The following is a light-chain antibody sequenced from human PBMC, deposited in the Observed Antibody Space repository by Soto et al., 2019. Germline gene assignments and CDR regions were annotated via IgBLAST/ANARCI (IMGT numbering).Light chain of an antibody. CDR1: QSVSSN. CDR3: QQYGSSPRLT. Sequence: TQSTATLSVSPGERATLSCRASQSVSSNLAWYQQKPGQAPRLLIYGASSRATGIPDRFSGSGSGTDFTLTISRLEPEDFAVYYCQQYGSSPRLTFGGGTKV. V-gene: IGKV3-20*01. J-gene: IGKJ4*01. CDR2: GAS.